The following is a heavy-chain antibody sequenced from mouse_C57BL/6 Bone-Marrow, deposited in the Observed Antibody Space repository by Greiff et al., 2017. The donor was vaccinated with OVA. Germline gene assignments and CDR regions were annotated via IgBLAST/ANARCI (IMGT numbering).Heavy chain of an antibody. CDR2: IDPSDSAT. Sequence: QVQLQQPGAELVRPGSSVKLSCKASGYTFTSYWMHWVKQRPIQGLEWIGNIDPSDSATHYNQKFKDKATLTVDKSSSTAYMQLSSLTSEDSAVYYCARRDLSTDYWGQGTTLTVSS. D-gene: IGHD2-1*01. CDR1: GYTFTSYW. J-gene: IGHJ2*01. CDR3: ARRDLSTDY. V-gene: IGHV1-52*01.